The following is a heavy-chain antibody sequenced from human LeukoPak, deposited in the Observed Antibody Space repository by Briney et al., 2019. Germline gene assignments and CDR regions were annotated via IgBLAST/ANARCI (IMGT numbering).Heavy chain of an antibody. D-gene: IGHD1-14*01. Sequence: GGSLRLSCAASGFTFRSYAMSWVRQAPGKGLEWVSGISGSGVSTDYADSVKGRFTISRDNSKNTLYLQMNNLEAEDTAVYYCAKDVSGGNWGQGTLVTVSS. CDR3: AKDVSGGN. J-gene: IGHJ4*02. CDR2: ISGSGVST. V-gene: IGHV3-23*01. CDR1: GFTFRSYA.